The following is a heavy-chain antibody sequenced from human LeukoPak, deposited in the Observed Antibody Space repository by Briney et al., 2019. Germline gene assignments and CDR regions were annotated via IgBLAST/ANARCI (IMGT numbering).Heavy chain of an antibody. CDR3: ARDWNYGDYYYFDY. Sequence: PSGTLSLTCAVSGGSISSSNWWSWVRQPPGKGLEWIGEIYHSGSTNYNPSLKSRVTISVDKSKKQFSLKLSSVTAADTAVYYCARDWNYGDYYYFDYWGQGTLVTVSS. D-gene: IGHD4-17*01. J-gene: IGHJ4*02. CDR1: GGSISSSNW. CDR2: IYHSGST. V-gene: IGHV4-4*02.